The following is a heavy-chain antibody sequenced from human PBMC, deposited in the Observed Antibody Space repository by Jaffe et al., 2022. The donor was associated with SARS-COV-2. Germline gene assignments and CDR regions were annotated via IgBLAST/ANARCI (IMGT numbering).Heavy chain of an antibody. CDR1: GFTFSSYG. CDR2: IWSDGSNE. Sequence: QVQLVESGGGVVQPGRSLRLSCAASGFTFSSYGLHWVRQAPGKGLEWVAFIWSDGSNEFYADSVKGRFTISRDNSNNTLYLQMNSLRAEDTAVYYCARALGGIQTYYFDYWGQGTLVTVSS. CDR3: ARALGGIQTYYFDY. D-gene: IGHD6-25*01. J-gene: IGHJ4*02. V-gene: IGHV3-33*01.